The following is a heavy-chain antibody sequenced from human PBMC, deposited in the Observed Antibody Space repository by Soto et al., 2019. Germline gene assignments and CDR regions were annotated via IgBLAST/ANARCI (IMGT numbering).Heavy chain of an antibody. J-gene: IGHJ6*02. CDR1: GFTFSSYA. CDR3: ARSYYDFWSGYWGGYSYYYGMDV. CDR2: ISYDGSNK. V-gene: IGHV3-30-3*01. D-gene: IGHD3-3*01. Sequence: QVQLVESGGGVVQPGRSLRLSCAASGFTFSSYAMHWVRQAPGKGLEWVAVISYDGSNKYYADSVKGRFTISRDNSKNTLDLQMNSLRAEDTAVNYCARSYYDFWSGYWGGYSYYYGMDVWGQVTTVTFSS.